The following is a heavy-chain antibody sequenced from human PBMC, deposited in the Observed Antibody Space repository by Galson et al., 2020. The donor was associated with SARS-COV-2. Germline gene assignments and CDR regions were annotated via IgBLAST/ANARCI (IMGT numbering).Heavy chain of an antibody. D-gene: IGHD6-13*01. V-gene: IGHV3-30*03. CDR2: ISYDGSNK. CDR1: GFTLSSYG. Sequence: GESLKISCAASGFTLSSYGMPWVRQAPGKGLEWVAVISYDGSNKYYADSVKGRFTISRDNSKNTLYLQMNSLRAEDTAVYYCARDSELVMDYWGQGTLVTVS. J-gene: IGHJ4*02. CDR3: ARDSELVMDY.